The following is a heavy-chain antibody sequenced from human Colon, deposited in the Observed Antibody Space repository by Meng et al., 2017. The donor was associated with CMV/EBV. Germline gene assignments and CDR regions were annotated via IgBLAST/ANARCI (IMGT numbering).Heavy chain of an antibody. V-gene: IGHV3-48*03. J-gene: IGHJ4*02. CDR1: GFTFSSYE. D-gene: IGHD3-3*01. Sequence: GESLKISCAASGFTFSSYEMNWVRQAPGKGLEWVSYISNSDGTTYYADSVKGRFTISRDNDKNSLYLQMNSLRVEDTGVYYCAKDIAMAGVVNGVENWGQGTLVTVSS. CDR3: AKDIAMAGVVNGVEN. CDR2: ISNSDGTT.